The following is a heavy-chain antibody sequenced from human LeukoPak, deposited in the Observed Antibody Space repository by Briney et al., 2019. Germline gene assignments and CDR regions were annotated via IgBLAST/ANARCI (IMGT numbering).Heavy chain of an antibody. CDR3: ARDRGSGPPYYGMDV. Sequence: GRSLRLSGAASGFTFSSYGMHCVRQAPGKGLEGVAVISYDGSDKYNADSVKGRFTFSRDNSKNTLYLQMNSLRAEDTAVYYCARDRGSGPPYYGMDVWGQGTTVTVSS. CDR2: ISYDGSDK. J-gene: IGHJ6*02. V-gene: IGHV3-30*04. CDR1: GFTFSSYG. D-gene: IGHD3-16*01.